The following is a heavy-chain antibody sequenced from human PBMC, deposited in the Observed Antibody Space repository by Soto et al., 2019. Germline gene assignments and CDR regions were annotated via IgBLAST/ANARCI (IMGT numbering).Heavy chain of an antibody. D-gene: IGHD1-26*01. CDR3: AKDPSPSGSYFLDY. Sequence: GGSLRLSCAASGFTFSSYGMHWVRQAPGKGLEWVAVISYDGSNKYYADSVKGRFTISRDNSKNTLYLQMNSLRAEDTAVYYCAKDPSPSGSYFLDYWGQGTLVTVSS. CDR2: ISYDGSNK. CDR1: GFTFSSYG. V-gene: IGHV3-30*18. J-gene: IGHJ4*02.